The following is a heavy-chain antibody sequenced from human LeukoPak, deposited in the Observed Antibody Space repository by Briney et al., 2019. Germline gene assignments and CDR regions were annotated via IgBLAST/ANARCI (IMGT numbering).Heavy chain of an antibody. CDR3: ARSGGPHY. J-gene: IGHJ4*02. D-gene: IGHD2-15*01. CDR2: ISYDGSNK. CDR1: GFTFSSYG. V-gene: IGHV3-30*03. Sequence: GGSLRLSCAASGFTFSSYGMHWVRRAPGKGLEWVAVISYDGSNKYYADSVKGRFTISRDNSKNTLYLQMNSLRAEDTAVYYCARSGGPHYWGQGTLVTVSS.